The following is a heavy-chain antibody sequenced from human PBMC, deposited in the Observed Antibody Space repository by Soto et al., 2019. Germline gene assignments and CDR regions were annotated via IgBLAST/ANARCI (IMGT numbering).Heavy chain of an antibody. CDR2: IYYRGST. J-gene: IGHJ6*03. CDR3: ARRRMGCSSSSCYARAQYYYYMDV. D-gene: IGHD2-2*01. CDR1: GGSISSYY. Sequence: SESLSLTCTLSGGSISSYYCGWIRQPPRKGQEKIGYIYYRGSTNYNPSLKSRVTIAVDTVKNQFSLKLSSVTAADTAVYYCARRRMGCSSSSCYARAQYYYYMDVWGKGTTVTVSS. V-gene: IGHV4-59*08.